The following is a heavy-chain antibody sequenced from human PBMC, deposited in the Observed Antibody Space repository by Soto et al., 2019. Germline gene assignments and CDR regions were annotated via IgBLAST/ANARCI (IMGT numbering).Heavy chain of an antibody. CDR1: GFTFSSYA. CDR3: AKRRGLWLGMDY. V-gene: IGHV3-23*01. D-gene: IGHD5-18*01. J-gene: IGHJ4*02. CDR2: ISGSGGST. Sequence: GRSLRLSCAASGFTFSSYAMSWVRQAPGKGLEWVSAISGSGGSTYYADSVKGRFTISRDNSKNTLYLQMNSLRAEDTAVYYCAKRRGLWLGMDYWGQGTLVTVSS.